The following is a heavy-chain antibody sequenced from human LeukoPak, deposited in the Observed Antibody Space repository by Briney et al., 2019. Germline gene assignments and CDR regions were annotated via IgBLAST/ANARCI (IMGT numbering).Heavy chain of an antibody. CDR2: IYYSGST. D-gene: IGHD2-2*01. CDR3: ARVAGDCSSTSCYYRGYYYYYMDV. CDR1: GGSISSYY. V-gene: IGHV4-59*01. J-gene: IGHJ6*03. Sequence: SETLSLTCTVSGGSISSYYWSWIRQPPGKGLEWIGYIYYSGSTNYNPSLKSRVTISVDTSKNQFSLKLSSVTAADTAVYYCARVAGDCSSTSCYYRGYYYYYMDVWGKGTTVTVSS.